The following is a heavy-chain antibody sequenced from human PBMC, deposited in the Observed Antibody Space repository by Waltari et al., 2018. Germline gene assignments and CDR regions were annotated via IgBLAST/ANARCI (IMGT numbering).Heavy chain of an antibody. Sequence: QVQLQESGPGLVKPSETLSLTCTVSGGSISSHYWSWLRQPPGKGLEWIGYIYYSGSTNYNPSLKSRVTISVDTSKNQFSLKLSSVTAADTAVYYCARSTVTVANYYYGMDVWGQGTTVTVSS. J-gene: IGHJ6*02. CDR3: ARSTVTVANYYYGMDV. CDR1: GGSISSHY. CDR2: IYYSGST. D-gene: IGHD2-21*02. V-gene: IGHV4-59*11.